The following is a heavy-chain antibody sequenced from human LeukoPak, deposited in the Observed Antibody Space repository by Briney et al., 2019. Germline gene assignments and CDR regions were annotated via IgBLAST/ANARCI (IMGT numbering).Heavy chain of an antibody. Sequence: GGSLRLSCAASGLTFSSYAMSWVRQAPGKGLEWVSGISNIGIGTYYADSVKGRFTISRDNAKNSLYLQMHSLRAEDTAVYYCARAPGLYDYVWASYRYTGKGYYFDYWGQGILVTVSS. CDR2: ISNIGIGT. J-gene: IGHJ4*02. CDR3: ARAPGLYDYVWASYRYTGKGYYFDY. CDR1: GLTFSSYA. V-gene: IGHV3-23*01. D-gene: IGHD3-16*02.